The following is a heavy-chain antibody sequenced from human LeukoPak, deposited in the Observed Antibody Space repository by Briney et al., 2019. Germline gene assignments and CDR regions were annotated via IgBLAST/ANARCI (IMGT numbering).Heavy chain of an antibody. Sequence: GGSLRLSCAASGFTFSSYAMNWVRQAPGKGLEWVSYISSSSSHTNYADSVKGRLTISRDNSKNTLYLQMNSLRAEDTAVYYCAKDAPTVLILFDYWGQGTLVTVSS. CDR2: ISSSSSHT. CDR3: AKDAPTVLILFDY. V-gene: IGHV3-23*01. J-gene: IGHJ4*02. CDR1: GFTFSSYA. D-gene: IGHD4-23*01.